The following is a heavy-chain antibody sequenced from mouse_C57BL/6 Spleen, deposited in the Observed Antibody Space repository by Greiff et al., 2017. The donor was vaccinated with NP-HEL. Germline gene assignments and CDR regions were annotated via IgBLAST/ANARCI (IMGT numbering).Heavy chain of an antibody. CDR3: ARDRYDYEAMDY. Sequence: EVKLVESGGGLVKPGGSLKLSCAASGFTFSSYAMSWVRQTPEKRLEWVATISDGGSYTYYPDNVKGRFTISRDNAKNNLYLQMSHLKSEDTAMYYCARDRYDYEAMDYWGQGTSVTVSS. CDR2: ISDGGSYT. CDR1: GFTFSSYA. V-gene: IGHV5-4*01. J-gene: IGHJ4*01.